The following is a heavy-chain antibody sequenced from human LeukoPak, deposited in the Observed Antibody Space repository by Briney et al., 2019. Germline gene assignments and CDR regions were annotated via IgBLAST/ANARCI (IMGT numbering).Heavy chain of an antibody. Sequence: ASVKVSCKASGYTFTSYYMHWVRQAPGQGLEWMGIINPSGGSTSYAQKFQGRVTMTRDTSTSTVYMELSSLRSEDTAVYYCARERGVCYSSGCPKGDAFDIWGQGTMVTVSS. J-gene: IGHJ3*02. CDR2: INPSGGST. CDR1: GYTFTSYY. CDR3: ARERGVCYSSGCPKGDAFDI. V-gene: IGHV1-46*01. D-gene: IGHD2-8*01.